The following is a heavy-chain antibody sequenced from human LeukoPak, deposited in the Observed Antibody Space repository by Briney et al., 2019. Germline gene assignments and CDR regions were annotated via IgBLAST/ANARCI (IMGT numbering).Heavy chain of an antibody. CDR3: ARVTNYYDSSGSIEEDY. CDR2: INPKTGGT. Sequence: ASVKVSCKASGYTFTDYYLHWVRQAPGQGLERMGWINPKTGGTDYAQKFQGRVTITADKSTSTAYMELSSLRSEDTAVYYCARVTNYYDSSGSIEEDYWGQGTLVTVSS. CDR1: GYTFTDYY. J-gene: IGHJ4*02. D-gene: IGHD3-22*01. V-gene: IGHV1-2*02.